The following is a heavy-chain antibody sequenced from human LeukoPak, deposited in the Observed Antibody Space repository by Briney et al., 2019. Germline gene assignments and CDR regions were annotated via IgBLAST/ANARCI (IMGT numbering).Heavy chain of an antibody. D-gene: IGHD3-10*01. CDR3: ARDQGRMSNWFDP. J-gene: IGHJ5*02. CDR2: IYYSVST. CDR1: GGSISSGGYY. V-gene: IGHV4-31*03. Sequence: SQTLSLTCTVSGGSISSGGYYWSWIRQHPGKGLEWMGYIYYSVSTYYNPSLKSRVTISVDTSKNQFSLKLSSVTAADTAVYYCARDQGRMSNWFDPWGQGTLVTVSS.